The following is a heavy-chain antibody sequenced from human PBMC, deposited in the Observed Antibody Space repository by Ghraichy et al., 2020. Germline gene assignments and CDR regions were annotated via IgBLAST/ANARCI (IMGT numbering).Heavy chain of an antibody. V-gene: IGHV4-39*01. J-gene: IGHJ5*02. D-gene: IGHD4-17*01. CDR1: DVSIISDNYY. CDR3: GKHYLFGDYVPNWFDP. CDR2: IFYSGST. Sequence: SETLSLTCTVSDVSIISDNYYWGWIRQPPGKGLEWIGSIFYSGSTYYNPSLKSRVTLSVDTSKNQFSLKLSSVTAADTAVYYCGKHYLFGDYVPNWFDPWGQGTLVTVSS.